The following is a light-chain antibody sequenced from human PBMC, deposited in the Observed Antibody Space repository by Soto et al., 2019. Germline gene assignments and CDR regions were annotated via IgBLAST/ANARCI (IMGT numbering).Light chain of an antibody. CDR2: EVS. CDR3: SSYTTSTPYVV. V-gene: IGLV2-14*01. Sequence: QSALTQPASVSGSPGQSITISCTGTSSDVGGYNYVSWYQQHPGKAPKLMIYEVSNRPSGVSNRFSGSKSGNTASLTISGPQAEEEADYYCSSYTTSTPYVVFGGGTKLTVL. J-gene: IGLJ2*01. CDR1: SSDVGGYNY.